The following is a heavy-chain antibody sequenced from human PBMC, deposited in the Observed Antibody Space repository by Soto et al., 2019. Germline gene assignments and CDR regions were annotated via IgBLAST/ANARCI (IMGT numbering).Heavy chain of an antibody. D-gene: IGHD6-6*01. CDR3: ATEGIATRPPFDY. Sequence: PXGSLQLSSAASRFTLSSYAMSWVRQTPGKGLEWVSAISGSGGSTYYADSVKGRFTISRDDSKNMLYLQMSSLKTEDTAVYFCATEGIATRPPFDYWGQGTLVTVSS. V-gene: IGHV3-23*01. CDR1: RFTLSSYA. CDR2: ISGSGGST. J-gene: IGHJ4*02.